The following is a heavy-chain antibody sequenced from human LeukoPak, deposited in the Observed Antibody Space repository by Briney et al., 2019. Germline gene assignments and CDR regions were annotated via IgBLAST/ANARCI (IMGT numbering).Heavy chain of an antibody. Sequence: GVSLTLSCAASIFTFSSFWMQWLRQAPGKGLVGVSSIKSDGSSTSYADSVKGRLTISRDNARNTLYLQMNSLRTEDTAVYYCATVNGHAFDIWGQGTMVTVSA. CDR1: IFTFSSFW. CDR2: IKSDGSST. J-gene: IGHJ3*02. CDR3: ATVNGHAFDI. D-gene: IGHD4-17*01. V-gene: IGHV3-74*01.